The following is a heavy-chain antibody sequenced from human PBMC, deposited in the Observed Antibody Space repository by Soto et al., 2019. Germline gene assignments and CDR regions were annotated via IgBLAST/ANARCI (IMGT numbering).Heavy chain of an antibody. CDR3: ARERWYYFDY. Sequence: QVQLQESGPGLVKASQTLSLTCSVSGGSIRTAGYYWSWIRHHPGEGLEWIGYMYYSGSTDYNPSLKSRLTISVDTSKNQFSLKLSSVTAADTAVYYCARERWYYFDYWGQGTLVTVSS. CDR1: GGSIRTAGYY. J-gene: IGHJ4*02. CDR2: MYYSGST. D-gene: IGHD2-15*01. V-gene: IGHV4-31*03.